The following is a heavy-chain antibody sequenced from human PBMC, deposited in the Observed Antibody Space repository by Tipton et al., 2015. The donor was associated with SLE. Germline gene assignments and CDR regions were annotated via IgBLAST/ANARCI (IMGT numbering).Heavy chain of an antibody. J-gene: IGHJ3*02. D-gene: IGHD1-26*01. CDR3: TCGTRGYAFDI. V-gene: IGHV3-66*03. CDR1: GFSVSYNY. CDR2: IYSRGGT. Sequence: SLRLSCVVSGFSVSYNYMSWVRQAPGRGLEWVSFIYSRGGTNYADSVKGRFTVSRDSSKNTLYLQMDSLRREDTAVYYCTCGTRGYAFDIWGQGTMVTVSS.